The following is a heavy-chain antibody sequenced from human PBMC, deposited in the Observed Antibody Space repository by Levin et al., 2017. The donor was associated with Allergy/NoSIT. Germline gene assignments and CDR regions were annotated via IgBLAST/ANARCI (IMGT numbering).Heavy chain of an antibody. D-gene: IGHD6-19*01. CDR2: IRSKSYGGTT. Sequence: SLLLSFPSSVFLFFGSPLSWVRQAPGKGLEWVGFIRSKSYGGTTEYAASVKGRFPLSRDDSKSIAYLEMNSLKSEDTSVYYCTRDHGSGSGWFIDNWGQGTLVTVSS. CDR1: VFLFFGSP. V-gene: IGHV3-49*04. J-gene: IGHJ4*02. CDR3: TRDHGSGSGWFIDN.